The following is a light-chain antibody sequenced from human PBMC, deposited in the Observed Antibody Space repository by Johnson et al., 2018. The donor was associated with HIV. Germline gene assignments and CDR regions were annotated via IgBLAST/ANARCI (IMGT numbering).Light chain of an antibody. CDR1: SSNIGNNY. J-gene: IGLJ1*01. Sequence: QSVLTQPPSVSAAPGQKVTISCSGSSSNIGNNYVSWYQQLPGTAPRLLIYENNKRPSGIPDRFSGSKSGTSATLDITGLQTGDEGDYYCGAWDSSLNAYVLGAGTKVTVL. CDR2: ENN. V-gene: IGLV1-51*02. CDR3: GAWDSSLNAYV.